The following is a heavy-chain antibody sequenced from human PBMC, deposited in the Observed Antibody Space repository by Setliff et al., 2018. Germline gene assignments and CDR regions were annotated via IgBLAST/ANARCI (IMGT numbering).Heavy chain of an antibody. CDR2: IKEDGSET. CDR3: ARGVGATEYYYMDV. CDR1: GFTFSHFW. V-gene: IGHV3-7*03. Sequence: PGGSLRLSCAASGFTFSHFWMGWVRQAPGKGLEWVANIKEDGSETDYVDSVKGRFTISRDNAKNSLYLQTNSLRAEDTALYYCARGVGATEYYYMDVWGKGTTVTVSS. D-gene: IGHD1-26*01. J-gene: IGHJ6*03.